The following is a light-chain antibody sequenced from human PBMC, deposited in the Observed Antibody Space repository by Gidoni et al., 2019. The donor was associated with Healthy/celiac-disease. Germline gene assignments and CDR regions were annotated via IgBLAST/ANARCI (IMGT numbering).Light chain of an antibody. CDR2: AAS. V-gene: IGKV3-15*01. CDR3: QQCNNWPLT. CDR1: QSVSSN. J-gene: IGKJ4*01. Sequence: ELVMTQSPATLSVSPGERDTLSCRASQSVSSNLAWYQQKPGQAPRLLIYAASTRATGIPARFSGSGSGTEFTLTISSLQSEDFAVYFCQQCNNWPLTFGGGTKVEIK.